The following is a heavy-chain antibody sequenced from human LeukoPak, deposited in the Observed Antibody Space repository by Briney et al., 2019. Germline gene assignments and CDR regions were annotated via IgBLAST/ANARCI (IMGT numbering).Heavy chain of an antibody. CDR3: ARVRIVATIFFDY. D-gene: IGHD5-12*01. Sequence: PGGSLRLSCAASGFTFSSYWMSWVRQAPGKGLEWVANIKQDGSEKYYVDSVKGRFTISRDNAKNSLYLQMNSLRAEDTAVYYCARVRIVATIFFDYWGQGTLVTVSS. CDR2: IKQDGSEK. V-gene: IGHV3-7*04. CDR1: GFTFSSYW. J-gene: IGHJ4*02.